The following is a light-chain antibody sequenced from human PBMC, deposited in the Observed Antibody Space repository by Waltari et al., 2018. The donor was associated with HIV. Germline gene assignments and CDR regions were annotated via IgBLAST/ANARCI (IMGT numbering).Light chain of an antibody. CDR1: RSDGGGYNY. Sequence: QSALTQPASVSGSPGQSLTIPCTGTRSDGGGYNYVSWYQQHPGKAPKLMISEVSNRPSGVTNRFSGSKSGNTASLTISGLQVEDEADYYCSSYTSSSTLYVFGTGTKVTVL. CDR2: EVS. CDR3: SSYTSSSTLYV. V-gene: IGLV2-14*01. J-gene: IGLJ1*01.